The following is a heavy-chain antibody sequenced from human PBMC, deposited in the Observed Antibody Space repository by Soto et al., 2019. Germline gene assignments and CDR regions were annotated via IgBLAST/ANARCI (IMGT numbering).Heavy chain of an antibody. CDR1: GFTFSSYW. CDR2: IKQDGSEK. J-gene: IGHJ4*02. D-gene: IGHD4-17*01. Sequence: TGGSLRLSCAASGFTFSSYWMSWVRQAPGKGLEWVANIKQDGSEKYYVDSVKGRFTISRDNAKNSLYLQMNSLRAEDTAVYYCARDMDYGDYFFDYWGQGTLVTVSS. CDR3: ARDMDYGDYFFDY. V-gene: IGHV3-7*01.